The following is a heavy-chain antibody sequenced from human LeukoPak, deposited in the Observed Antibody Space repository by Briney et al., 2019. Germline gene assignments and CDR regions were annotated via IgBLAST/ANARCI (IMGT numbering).Heavy chain of an antibody. CDR3: ARGTLSPYYYDSSSYYYYMDV. CDR2: INPNSGDT. J-gene: IGHJ6*03. V-gene: IGHV1-2*02. CDR1: GYTFNGYY. D-gene: IGHD3-22*01. Sequence: AASVKVSCKASGYTFNGYYMHWVRQAPGQGLEWMGWINPNSGDTNYARKFQGRVTMTRDTSISTAYMELSRLRSDDTAVYYCARGTLSPYYYDSSSYYYYMDVWGKGTTVTVSS.